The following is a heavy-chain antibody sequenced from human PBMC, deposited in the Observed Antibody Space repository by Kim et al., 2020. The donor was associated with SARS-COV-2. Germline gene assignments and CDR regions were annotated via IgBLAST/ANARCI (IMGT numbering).Heavy chain of an antibody. Sequence: SETRSLTCAVYGGSISNYYWSWIRQSPERGLEWIGEINHIGTINYNPSLKSRVTMSLDTSKNQFSLKLTSVTAADTAMYYCARDLTENYYGSGSYYNPWGQGTLVTVSS. J-gene: IGHJ4*02. V-gene: IGHV4-34*01. CDR2: INHIGTI. D-gene: IGHD3-10*01. CDR3: ARDLTENYYGSGSYYNP. CDR1: GGSISNYY.